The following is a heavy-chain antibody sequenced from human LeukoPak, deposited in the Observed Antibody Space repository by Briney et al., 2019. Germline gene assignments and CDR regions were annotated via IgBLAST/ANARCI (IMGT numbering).Heavy chain of an antibody. CDR2: IWYDGSNK. D-gene: IGHD3-10*01. Sequence: GGSPRLSCAASGFTVSSNCMSWVRQAPGKGLEWVAVIWYDGSNKYYADSVKGRFTISRDNSKNTLYLQMNSLRAEDTAVYYCAREVVWIGELFWFDPWGQGTLVTVSS. J-gene: IGHJ5*02. CDR1: GFTVSSNC. V-gene: IGHV3-33*08. CDR3: AREVVWIGELFWFDP.